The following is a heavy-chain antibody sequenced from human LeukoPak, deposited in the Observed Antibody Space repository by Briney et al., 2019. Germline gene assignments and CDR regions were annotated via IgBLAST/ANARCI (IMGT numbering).Heavy chain of an antibody. D-gene: IGHD6-19*01. CDR2: INSDGSST. CDR1: GLTFSNFW. Sequence: PGGSLTLSCAASGLTFSNFWMHWVSQAPGKGMVWVSRINSDGSSTIYADSVKGRFTISRANAKNTLYLQMNSLRAEDTAVYYCARESYSGGSIDYWGQGTLVTVSS. J-gene: IGHJ4*02. CDR3: ARESYSGGSIDY. V-gene: IGHV3-74*01.